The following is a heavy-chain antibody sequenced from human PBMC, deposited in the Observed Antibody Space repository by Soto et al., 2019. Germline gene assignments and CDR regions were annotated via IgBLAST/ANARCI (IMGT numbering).Heavy chain of an antibody. CDR2: ISYDEDNI. V-gene: IGHV3-30*18. Sequence: QVQLVESGGGVVQPGQSLRLACVGAGFTFSNYGMHWVRQAPGEGLEWVAVISYDEDNIYYADSVKGRFTISRDNSKDTLYLQMYSLRPEDTAVYFCAKSGTTVTTFWYFDLWGRGTLVTVSS. D-gene: IGHD4-17*01. CDR3: AKSGTTVTTFWYFDL. CDR1: GFTFSNYG. J-gene: IGHJ2*01.